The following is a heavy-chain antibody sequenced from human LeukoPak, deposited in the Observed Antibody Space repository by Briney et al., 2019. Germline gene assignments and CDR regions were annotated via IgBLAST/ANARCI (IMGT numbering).Heavy chain of an antibody. V-gene: IGHV1-46*01. J-gene: IGHJ3*02. D-gene: IGHD3-22*01. CDR1: GYTFTSYY. CDR2: INPSGGST. CDR3: ARAPNPHYYDSSGYLSDAFDI. Sequence: ASVKVSCKASGYTFTSYYMHWVRQAPGQGLEWMGIINPSGGSTSYAQKFQGRVTITRDMSTSTVYMELSSLRSEDTAVYYCARAPNPHYYDSSGYLSDAFDIWGQGTMVTVSS.